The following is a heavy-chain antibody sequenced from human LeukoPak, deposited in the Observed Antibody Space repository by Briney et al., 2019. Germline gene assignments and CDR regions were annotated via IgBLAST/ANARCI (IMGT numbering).Heavy chain of an antibody. V-gene: IGHV3-21*05. CDR3: ARALGYSYGPQAFDI. D-gene: IGHD5-18*01. J-gene: IGHJ3*02. Sequence: PGGSLRLSCAASGFTFGIYAMNWVRQAPGKGLEWVSYIGPSGSYIYYADSVKGRFTISRDNAKNSLYLQMNSLRAEDTAVYYCARALGYSYGPQAFDIWGQGTMVTVSS. CDR2: IGPSGSYI. CDR1: GFTFGIYA.